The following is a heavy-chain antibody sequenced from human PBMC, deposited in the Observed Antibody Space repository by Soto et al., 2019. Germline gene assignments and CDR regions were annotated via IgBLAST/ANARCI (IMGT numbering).Heavy chain of an antibody. D-gene: IGHD6-13*01. CDR3: AKGGSASFIAPAGRDNRFDP. CDR2: ISWNGGRT. V-gene: IGHV3-9*01. CDR1: GFTFDDYA. Sequence: EVHLVESGGGLAQPGRSLRLSCAASGFTFDDYAMYWVRQSPGKGLEWVSVISWNGGRTAYADSVKGRFTISRDNAYNSLYLRMDSLRAEDSALYFCAKGGSASFIAPAGRDNRFDPWGQGTLVTVSS. J-gene: IGHJ5*02.